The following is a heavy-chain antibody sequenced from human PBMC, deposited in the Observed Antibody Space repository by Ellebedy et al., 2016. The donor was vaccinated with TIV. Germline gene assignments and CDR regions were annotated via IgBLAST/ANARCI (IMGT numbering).Heavy chain of an antibody. CDR3: ARAGLRAADFDY. D-gene: IGHD6-13*01. V-gene: IGHV4-59*01. Sequence: SETLSLXXTVSGGSISSYYWSWIGQPPGKGLEWIGYIYYSGSTNYNPSLKSRVTISVDTSKNQFSLKLSSVTAADTAVYYCARAGLRAADFDYWGQGTLVTVSS. CDR1: GGSISSYY. J-gene: IGHJ4*02. CDR2: IYYSGST.